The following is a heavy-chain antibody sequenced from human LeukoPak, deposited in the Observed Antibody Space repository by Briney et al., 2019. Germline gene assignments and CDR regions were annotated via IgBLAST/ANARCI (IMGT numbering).Heavy chain of an antibody. CDR1: GFSFVDYA. CDR3: AINGGGDSGYGNFDY. V-gene: IGHV3-9*01. Sequence: GGSLRLSCAVSGFSFVDYAMHWVRQVPGKGLEWVSGISWNSDNIGYADSVKGRFTTSRDNAKNSLYLQMNSLRAEDTALYYCAINGGGDSGYGNFDYWGQGTLVTVSS. CDR2: ISWNSDNI. J-gene: IGHJ4*02. D-gene: IGHD5-12*01.